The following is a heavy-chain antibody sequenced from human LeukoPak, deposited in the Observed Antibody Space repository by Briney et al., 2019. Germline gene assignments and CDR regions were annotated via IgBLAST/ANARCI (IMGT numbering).Heavy chain of an antibody. CDR3: VRIYNDNNSGYRPFDF. J-gene: IGHJ4*02. Sequence: PGGSLRLSCAASGFTFSSYWMSCVRQAPGKGLEWVANIKEDGSEKYYVGSVKGRFTISRDNAKNSLYLQMNSLRAEDTAVYYCVRIYNDNNSGYRPFDFWGQGTLVTVSS. D-gene: IGHD3-22*01. CDR2: IKEDGSEK. CDR1: GFTFSSYW. V-gene: IGHV3-7*01.